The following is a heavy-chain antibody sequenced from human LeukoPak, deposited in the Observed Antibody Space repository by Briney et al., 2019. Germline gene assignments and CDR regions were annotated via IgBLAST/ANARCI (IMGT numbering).Heavy chain of an antibody. CDR1: GYTFTGYY. Sequence: ASVKVSCKASGYTFTGYYMHWVRQAPGQGLEWMGRINPNSGGTNYAQKFQGRVTMTRDTSISTAYMELSRLRSDDTAVYYCAVLRSGGNRIDYWGQGTLVTVSS. CDR2: INPNSGGT. J-gene: IGHJ4*02. CDR3: AVLRSGGNRIDY. D-gene: IGHD2-15*01. V-gene: IGHV1-2*06.